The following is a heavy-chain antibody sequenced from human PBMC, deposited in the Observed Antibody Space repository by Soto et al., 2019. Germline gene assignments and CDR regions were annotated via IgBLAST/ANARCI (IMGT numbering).Heavy chain of an antibody. V-gene: IGHV1-69*13. CDR1: GGTFSSYA. J-gene: IGHJ6*02. Sequence: SVKVSCKASGGTFSSYAISWVRQAPGQGLEWMGGIIPIFGTANYAQKFQGRVTITADESTSTAYMELSSLRSEDTAVYYCARDHCSSTSCYRRGRHYYGMDVWGQGTTVTVSS. D-gene: IGHD2-2*02. CDR3: ARDHCSSTSCYRRGRHYYGMDV. CDR2: IIPIFGTA.